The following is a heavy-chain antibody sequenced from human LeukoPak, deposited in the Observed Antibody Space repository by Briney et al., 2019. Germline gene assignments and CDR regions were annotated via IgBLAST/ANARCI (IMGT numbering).Heavy chain of an antibody. CDR2: ISISTI. CDR1: GFTFSSYS. V-gene: IGHV3-48*04. Sequence: GGSLRLSCAASGFTFSSYSMNWVRQAPGKGLGWVSYISISTIYYADSVKGRFTISRDNAKNSLYLQMNSLRAEDTAVYYCARGRDSYQTFDFWGQGILVTVSS. CDR3: ARGRDSYQTFDF. D-gene: IGHD2-21*02. J-gene: IGHJ4*02.